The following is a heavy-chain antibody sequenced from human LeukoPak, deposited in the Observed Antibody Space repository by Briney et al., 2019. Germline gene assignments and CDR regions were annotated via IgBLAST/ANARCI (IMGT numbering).Heavy chain of an antibody. Sequence: ASVTVSCQVSRYTLTELSMHWVQQAPGEGVEWMGGFDPEDGETIYAQKFQGRVTMTEDTSTDTAYMPLSSLRSQDTAVYYCATDLMGGGYSGYDLIDYWGEGTLVTVSS. V-gene: IGHV1-24*01. CDR1: RYTLTELS. D-gene: IGHD5-12*01. CDR3: ATDLMGGGYSGYDLIDY. J-gene: IGHJ4*02. CDR2: FDPEDGET.